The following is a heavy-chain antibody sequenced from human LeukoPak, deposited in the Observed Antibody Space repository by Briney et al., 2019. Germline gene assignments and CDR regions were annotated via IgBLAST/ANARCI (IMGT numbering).Heavy chain of an antibody. Sequence: GGSLRLSCAASGFTFSSYWMSWVRQAPGKGLEWVANIKQDGSEKYYMDSVKGRFTISRDNAKNSLYLQMNSLRAEDTAVYYCASLIVVVADDAFDIWGQGTMVTVSS. D-gene: IGHD3-22*01. CDR3: ASLIVVVADDAFDI. CDR1: GFTFSSYW. CDR2: IKQDGSEK. V-gene: IGHV3-7*01. J-gene: IGHJ3*02.